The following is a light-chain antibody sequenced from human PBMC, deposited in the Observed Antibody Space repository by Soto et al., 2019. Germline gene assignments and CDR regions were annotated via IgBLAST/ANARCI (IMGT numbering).Light chain of an antibody. Sequence: DIQMTQSPSTLSASVGDRVTITCRASQSISSWLAWYQQKPGKAPKLLIYKASSLESGVPSRFSGSGSGTEFNLTISSLQPDDFATYYCQQYNSYITFGQGTRLEIK. V-gene: IGKV1-5*03. CDR2: KAS. CDR1: QSISSW. CDR3: QQYNSYIT. J-gene: IGKJ5*01.